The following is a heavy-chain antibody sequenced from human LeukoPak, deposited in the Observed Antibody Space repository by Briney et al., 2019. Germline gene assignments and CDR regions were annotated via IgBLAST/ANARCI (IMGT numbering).Heavy chain of an antibody. V-gene: IGHV3-23*01. CDR3: AKVGFSEMEWLLYSDH. CDR1: GLTFSSYA. CDR2: ISGSSGHT. J-gene: IGHJ4*02. D-gene: IGHD3-3*01. Sequence: GGSLRLSCAASGLTFSSYAMSWVRQAPGKGLEWVSAISGSSGHTYYADSVKGWFTISRDNSKNTLYLQMNSLGAEDTAVYYCAKVGFSEMEWLLYSDHWGQGTLVTVSS.